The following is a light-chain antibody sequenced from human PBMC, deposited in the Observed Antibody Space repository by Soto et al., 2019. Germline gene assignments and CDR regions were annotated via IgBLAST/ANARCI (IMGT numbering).Light chain of an antibody. Sequence: QSVLTQPPSASGTPGQRVTISCSGSSSNIGSNYVYWYQQLPGTAPKLLIYSNNQRPSGVPDRFSGSKSGTSASLAISGLRSEDEADYYCAASDDTLSGHVVFGGGTKLTVL. CDR1: SSNIGSNY. CDR3: AASDDTLSGHVV. V-gene: IGLV1-47*02. CDR2: SNN. J-gene: IGLJ2*01.